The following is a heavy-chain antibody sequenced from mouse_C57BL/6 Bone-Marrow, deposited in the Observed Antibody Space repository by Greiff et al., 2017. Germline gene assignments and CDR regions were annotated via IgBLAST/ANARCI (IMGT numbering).Heavy chain of an antibody. V-gene: IGHV1-61*01. D-gene: IGHD1-1*01. Sequence: QVQLQQPGAELVRPGSSVKLSCKASGYTFTSYWMDWVKQRPGQGLEWIGNIYPSDSETHYNQKFKDKATLTVDKSSSTAYMQLSSLTSEDSAFYYCARGPYGGDYWGQGTTLTVSS. J-gene: IGHJ2*01. CDR2: IYPSDSET. CDR1: GYTFTSYW. CDR3: ARGPYGGDY.